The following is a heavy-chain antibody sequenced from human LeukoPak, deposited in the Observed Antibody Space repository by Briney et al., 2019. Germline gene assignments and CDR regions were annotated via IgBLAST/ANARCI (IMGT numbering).Heavy chain of an antibody. CDR3: ARTIVVPAASNNWFDP. J-gene: IGHJ5*02. CDR1: GYSISSGYY. CDR2: IYHSGST. V-gene: IGHV4-38-2*02. D-gene: IGHD2-2*01. Sequence: SETLSLTCTVSGYSISSGYYWGWIRQPPGKGLEWIGSIYHSGSTYYNPSLKSRVTISVDTSKNQFSLKLSSVTAADTAVYYCARTIVVPAASNNWFDPWGQGTLVTVSS.